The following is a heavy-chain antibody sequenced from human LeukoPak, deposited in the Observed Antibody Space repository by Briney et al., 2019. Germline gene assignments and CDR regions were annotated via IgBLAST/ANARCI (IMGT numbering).Heavy chain of an antibody. D-gene: IGHD3-10*01. CDR1: GGSISSYY. CDR3: ARGAYYGSGSRGRFDP. CDR2: IYTSGST. V-gene: IGHV4-4*07. Sequence: SETLSLTCTVSGGSISSYYWSWIRQPAGKGLEWIGRIYTSGSTNYNPSLKSRVTMSVDTSKNQFSLKLSSVTAADTAVYYCARGAYYGSGSRGRFDPWGQGTLVTVSS. J-gene: IGHJ5*02.